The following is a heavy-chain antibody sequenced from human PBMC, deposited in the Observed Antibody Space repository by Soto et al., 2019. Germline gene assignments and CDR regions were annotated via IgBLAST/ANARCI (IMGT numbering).Heavy chain of an antibody. CDR3: ARSNVDHYGMDV. D-gene: IGHD5-12*01. Sequence: QVQLVESGGGVVQPGRSLRLSCAASGFTFSSYAMHWVRQAPGKGLEWVAVISYDGSNKYYADSVKGRFTISRDNSKNTLYLQMNSLRAEDTAVYYCARSNVDHYGMDVWGQGTTVPVSS. CDR2: ISYDGSNK. V-gene: IGHV3-30-3*01. J-gene: IGHJ6*02. CDR1: GFTFSSYA.